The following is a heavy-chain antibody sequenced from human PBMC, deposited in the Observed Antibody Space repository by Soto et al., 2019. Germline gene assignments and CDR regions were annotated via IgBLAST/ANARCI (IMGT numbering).Heavy chain of an antibody. CDR3: AREFSTVRRWGWFDP. CDR1: GYTFTGYG. CDR2: ISAYNGNT. V-gene: IGHV1-18*01. J-gene: IGHJ5*02. D-gene: IGHD4-17*01. Sequence: ASVKVSCKASGYTFTGYGISWVRQAPGQGLEWMGWISAYNGNTNYAQKLQGRVTMTTDTSTSTAYMELRSLRSDDTAVYYCAREFSTVRRWGWFDPWGQGTLVTVSS.